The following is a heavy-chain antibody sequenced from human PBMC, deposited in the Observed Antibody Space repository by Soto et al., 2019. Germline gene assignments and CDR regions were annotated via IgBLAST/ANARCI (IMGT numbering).Heavy chain of an antibody. Sequence: GASVKVSCKASGYTFTNYAVSWARQAPGQGLEWMGWISGYDGNTNYAQKLQGRVTMTTDTSTSTAYMELRSLRSDDTAVYYCARSTYGDYVQPYYYYGMDVWGQGTTVTVSS. CDR3: ARSTYGDYVQPYYYYGMDV. D-gene: IGHD4-17*01. V-gene: IGHV1-18*01. CDR1: GYTFTNYA. CDR2: ISGYDGNT. J-gene: IGHJ6*02.